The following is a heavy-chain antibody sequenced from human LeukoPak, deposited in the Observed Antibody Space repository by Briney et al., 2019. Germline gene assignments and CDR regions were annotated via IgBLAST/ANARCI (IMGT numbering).Heavy chain of an antibody. J-gene: IGHJ6*03. Sequence: GGSLRLSCAASGFTFSSYSMNWVRQAPGKGLEWVSYISSSSSTIYYADSVKGRFTISRDNAKNSLYLQMNSLRAEDTAVYYCARAYDFWSGHYYYYMDVWGKGTTFTVSS. V-gene: IGHV3-48*01. CDR3: ARAYDFWSGHYYYYMDV. CDR1: GFTFSSYS. D-gene: IGHD3-3*01. CDR2: ISSSSSTI.